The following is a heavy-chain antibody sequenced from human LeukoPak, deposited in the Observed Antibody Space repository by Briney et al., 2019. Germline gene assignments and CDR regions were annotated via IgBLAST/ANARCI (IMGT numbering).Heavy chain of an antibody. J-gene: IGHJ6*02. V-gene: IGHV4-31*03. CDR3: ARGHSTSSSYFFNGMDV. CDR1: GGSISSGAYW. D-gene: IGHD6-6*01. Sequence: LQTLSLTCTVAGGSISSGAYWWTWIRQDPVKGLEWIGYIYYSGSTYYNPSLRSRVNISVDTSKNQFSLKLSSVTAADTAVYYCARGHSTSSSYFFNGMDVWGQGNTLSVPS. CDR2: IYYSGST.